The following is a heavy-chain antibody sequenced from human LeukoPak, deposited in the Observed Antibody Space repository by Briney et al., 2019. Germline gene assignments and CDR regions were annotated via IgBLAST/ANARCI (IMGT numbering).Heavy chain of an antibody. Sequence: SETLSLTCAVYGGSFRGYYWSWIRQPPGKGLEGIGEINHSGSTNYNPSLKSRVTISVDKSKNQFALKLSSVTAADTAVYYCARNLVLRYFDWLYNLFDYWGQGTLVTVSS. CDR2: INHSGST. V-gene: IGHV4-34*01. D-gene: IGHD3-9*01. CDR1: GGSFRGYY. CDR3: ARNLVLRYFDWLYNLFDY. J-gene: IGHJ4*02.